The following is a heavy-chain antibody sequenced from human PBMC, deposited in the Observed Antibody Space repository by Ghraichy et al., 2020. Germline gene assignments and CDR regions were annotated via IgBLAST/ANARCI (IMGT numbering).Heavy chain of an antibody. D-gene: IGHD4-23*01. J-gene: IGHJ3*02. V-gene: IGHV1-18*01. CDR2: ISAYNGNT. CDR3: ARDLRRLVTHPVDAFDI. Sequence: ATVKVSCKASGYTFTSYGISWVRQAPGQGLEWMGWISAYNGNTNYAQKLQGRVTMTTDTSTSTAYMELRSLRSDDTAVYYCARDLRRLVTHPVDAFDIWGQGTMVTVSS. CDR1: GYTFTSYG.